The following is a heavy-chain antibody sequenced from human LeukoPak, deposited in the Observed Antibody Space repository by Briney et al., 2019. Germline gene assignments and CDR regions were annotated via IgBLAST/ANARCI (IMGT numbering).Heavy chain of an antibody. V-gene: IGHV1-18*01. Sequence: ASVKVSCKASGYTFTSYGISWVRQAPGQGLEWMGWISAYNGNTNYAQKLQGRVTMTTDTSTSTAYMELGSLRSDDTAVYYCARDRGYSSSWYLGGSYYYYYYMDVWGKGTTVTISS. CDR1: GYTFTSYG. CDR2: ISAYNGNT. D-gene: IGHD6-13*01. CDR3: ARDRGYSSSWYLGGSYYYYYYMDV. J-gene: IGHJ6*03.